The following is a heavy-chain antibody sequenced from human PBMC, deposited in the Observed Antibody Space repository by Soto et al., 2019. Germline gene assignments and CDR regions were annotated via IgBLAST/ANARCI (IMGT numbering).Heavy chain of an antibody. CDR3: ARGAPVVNDY. V-gene: IGHV4-30-2*01. D-gene: IGHD3-22*01. CDR2: IYHSGST. CDR1: GGSISSGGYS. Sequence: SETLSLTCAVSGGSISSGGYSWSWIRQPPGKGLEWIGYIYHSGSTYYNPSLKSRVTIPVDRSKNQFSLKLSSVTAADTAVYYCARGAPVVNDYWGQGTLVTVSS. J-gene: IGHJ4*02.